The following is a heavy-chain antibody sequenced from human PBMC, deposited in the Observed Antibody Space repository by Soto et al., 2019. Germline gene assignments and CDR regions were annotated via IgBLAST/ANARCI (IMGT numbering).Heavy chain of an antibody. Sequence: QLQLQESGPGLVKPSETLSLTCTVSGGSISSSSYYWGWIRQPPGKGLEWIGSIYYSGSTYYNPSLKSRVTISVDTSKNQFSLKLSSVTAADTAVYYCARQSEDIVVVPGEYYMDVWGKGTTVTVSS. D-gene: IGHD2-2*01. V-gene: IGHV4-39*01. J-gene: IGHJ6*03. CDR3: ARQSEDIVVVPGEYYMDV. CDR2: IYYSGST. CDR1: GGSISSSSYY.